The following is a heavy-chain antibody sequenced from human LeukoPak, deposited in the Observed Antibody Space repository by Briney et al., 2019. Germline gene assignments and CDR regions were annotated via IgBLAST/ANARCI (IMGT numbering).Heavy chain of an antibody. Sequence: GGSLRLSCAASGFSFSSYWMSWVRQAPGKGLEWVANIKTDGSKKYYADSVRGRFTLSRDNAKNSLYLQMNSLRAEDTAVYYCLRDTGCRTTNCYSYFDYWGQGTLVTVSS. V-gene: IGHV3-7*01. CDR3: LRDTGCRTTNCYSYFDY. CDR1: GFSFSSYW. D-gene: IGHD2-2*01. CDR2: IKTDGSKK. J-gene: IGHJ4*02.